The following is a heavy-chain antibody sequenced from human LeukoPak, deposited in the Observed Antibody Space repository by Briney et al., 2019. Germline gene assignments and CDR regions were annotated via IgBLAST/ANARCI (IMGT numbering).Heavy chain of an antibody. CDR3: AHYYGSGTYAFDI. V-gene: IGHV3-21*01. CDR1: GFTFSSYT. Sequence: GGSLRLSCAASGFTFSSYTMNWVRQAPGKGLEWVSSISTSSSYIYYADSVKGRFTISRDNAKKSLYLQMNSLRAEDTAVYFCAHYYGSGTYAFDIWGQGTMVTVS. D-gene: IGHD3-10*01. J-gene: IGHJ3*02. CDR2: ISTSSSYI.